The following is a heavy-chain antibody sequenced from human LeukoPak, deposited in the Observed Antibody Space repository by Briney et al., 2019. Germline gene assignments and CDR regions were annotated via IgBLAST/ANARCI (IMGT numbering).Heavy chain of an antibody. CDR2: INQSGST. CDR3: ARGSVWDRSGYPDY. Sequence: PSETLSLTCAVYGGSFSGYYWSWIRQPPGKGLEWVGEINQSGSTNYNPSLKSRVTISVDTPKNQFSLKLSSVTAADTAVYYCARGSVWDRSGYPDYWGQGTLVTVSS. CDR1: GGSFSGYY. J-gene: IGHJ4*02. V-gene: IGHV4-34*01. D-gene: IGHD3-22*01.